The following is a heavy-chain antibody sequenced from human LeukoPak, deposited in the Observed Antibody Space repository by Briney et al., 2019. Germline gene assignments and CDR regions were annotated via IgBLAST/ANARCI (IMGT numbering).Heavy chain of an antibody. CDR2: IYHSGST. J-gene: IGHJ4*02. Sequence: PSETLSLTCTVSGYSISSGYYWGWIRQPPGKGLEWIGSIYHSGSTYYNPSLKSRVTISVDTSKNQFSLRLRSVTAADTAVYYCATVYDSSGYSDYWGQGTLVTVSS. V-gene: IGHV4-38-2*02. D-gene: IGHD3-22*01. CDR1: GYSISSGYY. CDR3: ATVYDSSGYSDY.